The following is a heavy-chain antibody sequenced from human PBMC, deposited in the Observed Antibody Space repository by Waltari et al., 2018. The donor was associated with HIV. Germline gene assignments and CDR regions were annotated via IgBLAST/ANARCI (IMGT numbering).Heavy chain of an antibody. CDR1: GYRVTTSW. Sequence: VQLVQSGTEVKKPGESLTISCKALGYRVTTSWLSWVRQRPGKGLEWMGIVYPGDSETRYSPSFEGQVTISVDKSSATAYLQWSSLKASDSAVYYCARPGLAYCGGDCYYHFWGQGTLVSVSS. CDR3: ARPGLAYCGGDCYYHF. J-gene: IGHJ4*02. D-gene: IGHD2-21*02. V-gene: IGHV5-51*01. CDR2: VYPGDSET.